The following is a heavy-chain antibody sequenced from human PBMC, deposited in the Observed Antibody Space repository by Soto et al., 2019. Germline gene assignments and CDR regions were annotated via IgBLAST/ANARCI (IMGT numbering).Heavy chain of an antibody. J-gene: IGHJ6*02. D-gene: IGHD5-18*01. CDR3: ARDRVDTAMVPGNFYYYGMDV. CDR1: GYSISSGYY. V-gene: IGHV4-38-2*02. Sequence: SETLSLTXAVSGYSISSGYYWGWIRQPPGKGLEWIGSIYHSGSTYYNPSLKSRVTISVDTSKNQFSLKLSSVTAADTAVYYCARDRVDTAMVPGNFYYYGMDVWGQGTTVTVSS. CDR2: IYHSGST.